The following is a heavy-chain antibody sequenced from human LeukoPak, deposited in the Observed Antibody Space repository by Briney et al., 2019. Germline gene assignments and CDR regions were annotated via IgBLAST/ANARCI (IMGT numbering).Heavy chain of an antibody. CDR1: GFTFSSYS. CDR2: ISSSSSTT. J-gene: IGHJ6*02. CDR3: ARGYDSSTIGRGKYYYYGMDV. Sequence: AGGSLRLSCAASGFTFSSYSMNWVRQAPGKGLEWVSYISSSSSTTYYADSVKGRFTISRDNAKNSLYLQMNSLRAEDTAVYYCARGYDSSTIGRGKYYYYGMDVWGQGTTVTVSS. V-gene: IGHV3-48*01. D-gene: IGHD3-3*01.